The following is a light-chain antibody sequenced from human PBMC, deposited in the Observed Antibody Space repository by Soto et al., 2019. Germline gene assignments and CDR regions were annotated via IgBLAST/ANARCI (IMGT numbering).Light chain of an antibody. Sequence: EIVLTQSPGTLSLSPRERATLXXRASQSVSSSYLAWYQQTPGQTPRVXIYAASSRATGIPDRFSGSGSGTDFTLTISRLEPEDFAVYYCQQYGNSPQTFGQGTKVDIK. CDR3: QQYGNSPQT. J-gene: IGKJ1*01. CDR1: QSVSSSY. V-gene: IGKV3-20*01. CDR2: AAS.